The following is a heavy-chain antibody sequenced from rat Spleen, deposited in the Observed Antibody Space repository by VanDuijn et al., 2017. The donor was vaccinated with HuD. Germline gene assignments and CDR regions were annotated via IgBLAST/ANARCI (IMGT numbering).Heavy chain of an antibody. D-gene: IGHD1-12*02. CDR2: IWINGNT. V-gene: IGHV2-13*01. J-gene: IGHJ2*01. CDR3: TREYNDGSSLGGWFVS. Sequence: QVQLKESGPGLVQPSQTLSLTCTVSGFSLTSYDIHWVRQPPGKGLEWMGLIWINGNTHYNSALKSRLSISRDTSRNQVFLELNSLQTDDTGIYYCTREYNDGSSLGGWFVSWGQGVMVTVSS. CDR1: GFSLTSYD.